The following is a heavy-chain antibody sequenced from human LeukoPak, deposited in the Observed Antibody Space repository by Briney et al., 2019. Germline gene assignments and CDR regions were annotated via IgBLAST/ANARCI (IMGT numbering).Heavy chain of an antibody. CDR2: ISSSSSTI. Sequence: PGGSLRLSCAASGFTFSGYSMNWVRQAPGKGLEWVSYISSSSSTIYYADSVKGRFTISRDNAKNSLYLQMNSLRDEDTAVYYCARDGASYYYDQGGGAFDIWGQGTMVTVSS. CDR1: GFTFSGYS. J-gene: IGHJ3*02. V-gene: IGHV3-48*02. CDR3: ARDGASYYYDQGGGAFDI. D-gene: IGHD3-22*01.